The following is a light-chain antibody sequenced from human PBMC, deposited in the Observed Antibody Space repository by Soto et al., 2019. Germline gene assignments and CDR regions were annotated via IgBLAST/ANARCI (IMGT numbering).Light chain of an antibody. J-gene: IGKJ1*01. V-gene: IGKV3-20*01. CDR1: EMVATN. Sequence: EVVMTQSPATLSVSPGERATLSFRASEMVATNLAWYQQKPGQAPRLLIFGASDRATGIPDRFSGSGSGRDFTLTISRLEPEDFAVYYCQQYGSSGTFGQGSKVDI. CDR2: GAS. CDR3: QQYGSSGT.